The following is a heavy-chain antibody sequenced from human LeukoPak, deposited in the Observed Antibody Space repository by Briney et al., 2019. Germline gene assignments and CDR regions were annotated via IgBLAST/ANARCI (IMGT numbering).Heavy chain of an antibody. D-gene: IGHD1-26*01. CDR3: ARDLSGSYYRFDY. Sequence: ASVKVSCNASGYTFTGYYMHWVRQAPGQGLEWMGWINPNCGGTNYAQKFRGRVTITRDTSISTAYMELSRLRSDDTAVYYCARDLSGSYYRFDYWGQGTLVTVSS. CDR2: INPNCGGT. V-gene: IGHV1-2*02. CDR1: GYTFTGYY. J-gene: IGHJ4*02.